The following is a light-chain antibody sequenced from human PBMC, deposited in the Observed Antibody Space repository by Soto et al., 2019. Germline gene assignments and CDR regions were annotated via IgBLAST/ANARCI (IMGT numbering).Light chain of an antibody. CDR3: QQYGSSPIM. J-gene: IGKJ5*01. CDR1: QSLSSGY. CDR2: GAS. Sequence: EIVLTQSPGTLSLSPGERATLSCRASQSLSSGYLAWYQQKPGQAPGVLIYGASSRATGIPDRFSGSGSGTDFTLTISRLEPEDFAVYYCQQYGSSPIMFGQGTRLEIK. V-gene: IGKV3-20*01.